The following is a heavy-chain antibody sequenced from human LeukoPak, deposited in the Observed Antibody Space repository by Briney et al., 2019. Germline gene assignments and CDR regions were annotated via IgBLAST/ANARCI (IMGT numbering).Heavy chain of an antibody. D-gene: IGHD6-13*01. Sequence: PGGSLRLSCAASGFTFTSNAMHWVRQAPGQRPEWMGWINTGNGNTKYSQKFQGRVTISRDTSANTAYMEVSSLRSEDTAVYYCARGAAEGLDRWGQGTLVTVSS. CDR2: INTGNGNT. CDR1: GFTFTSNA. J-gene: IGHJ5*02. CDR3: ARGAAEGLDR. V-gene: IGHV1-3*04.